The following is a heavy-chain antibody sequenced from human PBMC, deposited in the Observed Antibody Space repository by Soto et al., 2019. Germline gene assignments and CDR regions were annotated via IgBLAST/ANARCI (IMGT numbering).Heavy chain of an antibody. CDR2: IYHSGST. CDR3: ARGAQQQLVLLNAFDI. D-gene: IGHD6-13*01. CDR1: SGSISSSNW. Sequence: QVQLQESGPGLVKPSGTLSLTCAVSSGSISSSNWWSWVRQPPGKGLEWIGEIYHSGSTNYNPSLTSRVTISVDKSKNQFSLKLSSVTAADTAVYYCARGAQQQLVLLNAFDIWGQGTMVTVSS. J-gene: IGHJ3*02. V-gene: IGHV4-4*02.